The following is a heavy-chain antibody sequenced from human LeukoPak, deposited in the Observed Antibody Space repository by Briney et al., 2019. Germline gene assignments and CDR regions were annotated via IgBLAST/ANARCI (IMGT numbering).Heavy chain of an antibody. D-gene: IGHD1-26*01. CDR1: GGSFSGYY. CDR3: ARGTGRLGGSYRQYFQH. V-gene: IGHV4-34*01. CDR2: INHSGST. J-gene: IGHJ1*01. Sequence: SETLSLTCAVYGGSFSGYYWSWIRQPPGKGLEWIGEINHSGSTNYNPSLKSRVTISVDTSKNQFSLKLSSVTAADTAVYYCARGTGRLGGSYRQYFQHWGQGTLVTVSS.